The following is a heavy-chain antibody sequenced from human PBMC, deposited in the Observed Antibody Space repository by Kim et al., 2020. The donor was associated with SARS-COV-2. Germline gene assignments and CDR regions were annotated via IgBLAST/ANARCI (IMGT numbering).Heavy chain of an antibody. CDR1: GDFLSGYY. J-gene: IGHJ6*01. Sequence: SETLSLTCTVSGDFLSGYYWSWIRQLPGKGLEWIGCIYYTGSTNYNPSLKSRVTISLDTSNNQFPLKLRSVTAADTAVFYCARGMFGMIRGLMMGVQGM. D-gene: IGHD3-10*01. CDR2: IYYTGST. V-gene: IGHV4-59*01. CDR3: ARGMFGMIRGLMMGVQGM.